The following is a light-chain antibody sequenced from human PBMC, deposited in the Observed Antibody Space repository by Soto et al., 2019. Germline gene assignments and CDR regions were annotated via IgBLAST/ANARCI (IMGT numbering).Light chain of an antibody. Sequence: DIQMTQSPSSLSASVGDRVTITCRASQDISNYLDWYQVKPGKAPKLLIYDATNLETGVPSRFSGSGSRTDFSFTISSLQPEDVAIYYCHQYDNLPPTFGQGTRLEIK. V-gene: IGKV1-33*01. CDR1: QDISNY. CDR3: HQYDNLPPT. J-gene: IGKJ5*01. CDR2: DAT.